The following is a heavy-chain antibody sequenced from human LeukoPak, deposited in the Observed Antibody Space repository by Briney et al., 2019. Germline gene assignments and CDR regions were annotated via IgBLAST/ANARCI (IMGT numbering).Heavy chain of an antibody. CDR3: AREEYSGYDCYDY. CDR2: INSDGSST. CDR1: GFTFSSYW. J-gene: IGHJ4*02. Sequence: GGSLRLSCAASGFTFSSYWMHWVRQAPGKGLVWVSRINSDGSSTSYADSVKGRFTISRDNAKNTLYLQMNSLRAEDTAVYYCAREEYSGYDCYDYWGQGTLVTVSS. D-gene: IGHD5-12*01. V-gene: IGHV3-74*01.